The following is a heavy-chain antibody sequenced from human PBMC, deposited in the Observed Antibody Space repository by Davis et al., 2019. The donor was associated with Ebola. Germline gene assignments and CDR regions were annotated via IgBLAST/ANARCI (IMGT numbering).Heavy chain of an antibody. CDR3: ATGGEYFQY. D-gene: IGHD3-16*01. Sequence: GESLKISCAASGFTFANAWMTWVRQAPGKGLEWVGRIKSKTDGETTEYAAPVKGRFTISRDDTKKPLDLKMNSLKTEDTSVCYCATGGEYFQYWGQGTVVTVSS. CDR2: IKSKTDGETT. V-gene: IGHV3-15*01. J-gene: IGHJ1*01. CDR1: GFTFANAW.